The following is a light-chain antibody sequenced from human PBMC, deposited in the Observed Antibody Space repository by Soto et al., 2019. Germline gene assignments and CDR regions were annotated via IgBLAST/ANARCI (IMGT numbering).Light chain of an antibody. CDR2: EVS. CDR3: CSHAGDNTYV. CDR1: SDDVGGYNY. V-gene: IGLV2-8*01. Sequence: QSALTQPPSASGSLGQSVTISCTGTSDDVGGYNYVSWYQQHPGKAPKIMIYEVSKRPSGVPDRFSGSKSGNTASLTVSGLLAEDEAAYYCCSHAGDNTYVFGTGTKVTVL. J-gene: IGLJ1*01.